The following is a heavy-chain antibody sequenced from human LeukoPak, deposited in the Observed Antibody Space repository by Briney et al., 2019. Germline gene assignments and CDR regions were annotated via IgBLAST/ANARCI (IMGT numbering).Heavy chain of an antibody. J-gene: IGHJ4*02. Sequence: XVRVSCKASGGTFSSYAISWVRQAPGQGREWMGGIIPIFGTANYAQKFQGRVTITTDESTSTAYMELSSLRSEDTAVYYCARGHYDILTGYSNFDYWGQGTLVTVSS. V-gene: IGHV1-69*05. D-gene: IGHD3-9*01. CDR1: GGTFSSYA. CDR2: IIPIFGTA. CDR3: ARGHYDILTGYSNFDY.